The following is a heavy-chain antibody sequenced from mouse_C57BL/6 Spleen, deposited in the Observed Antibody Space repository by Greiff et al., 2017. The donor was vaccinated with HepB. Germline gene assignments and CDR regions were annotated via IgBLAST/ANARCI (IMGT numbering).Heavy chain of an antibody. Sequence: EVKLVESGGGLVKPGGSLKLSCAASGFTFSSYAMSWVRQTPEKRLEWVATISDGGSYTYYPDNVQGRFTISRDNAKNNLYLQMSHLKSEDTAMYYCARSPITTVVATHYFDYWGQGTTLTVSS. CDR2: ISDGGSYT. J-gene: IGHJ2*01. V-gene: IGHV5-4*03. D-gene: IGHD1-1*01. CDR3: ARSPITTVVATHYFDY. CDR1: GFTFSSYA.